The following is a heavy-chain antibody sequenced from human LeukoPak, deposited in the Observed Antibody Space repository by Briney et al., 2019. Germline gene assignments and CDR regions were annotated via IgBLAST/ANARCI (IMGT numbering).Heavy chain of an antibody. CDR1: GDSVSSNSAA. CDR2: TYYRSQWHN. Sequence: SQTLSLTCAISGDSVSSNSAAWNWIRQSPSRGLEWLGRTYYRSQWHNDYARSVMGRISVDPDTSKNQFSLHLSSVTPDDTAVYYCAGGYAFDVWGQGTMVTVSS. V-gene: IGHV6-1*01. CDR3: AGGYAFDV. J-gene: IGHJ3*01.